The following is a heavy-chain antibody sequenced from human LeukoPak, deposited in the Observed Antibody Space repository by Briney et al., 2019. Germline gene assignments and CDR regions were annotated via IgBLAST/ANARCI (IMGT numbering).Heavy chain of an antibody. Sequence: PSETLSLTCAVSGGSFSGYYWSWIRQPPGKGLEWIGEINHSGSTNYNPPLKSRVTISIDTSKNQFSLKLSSGTAADTAVYYCARQVPAAANSFWFDPWGQGTLVTVSS. CDR3: ARQVPAAANSFWFDP. V-gene: IGHV4-34*01. D-gene: IGHD2-2*01. CDR2: INHSGST. CDR1: GGSFSGYY. J-gene: IGHJ5*02.